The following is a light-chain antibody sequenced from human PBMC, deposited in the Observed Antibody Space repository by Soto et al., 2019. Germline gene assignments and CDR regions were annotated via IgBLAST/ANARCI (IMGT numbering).Light chain of an antibody. CDR1: QSISYY. V-gene: IGKV1-39*01. CDR2: TAS. CDR3: QQTDSFPIT. J-gene: IGKJ5*01. Sequence: DIQMTQSPSSLSASVGDRVTITCRASQSISYYLHWYQQKPGKAPKLLIYTASNLQSGVPSRFSGSGSGTHFTLTISSLQPEDFGTYYCQQTDSFPITFGQGTRLEIK.